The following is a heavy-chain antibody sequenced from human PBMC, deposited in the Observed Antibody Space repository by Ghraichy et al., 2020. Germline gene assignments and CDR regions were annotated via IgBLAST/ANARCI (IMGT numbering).Heavy chain of an antibody. Sequence: SETLSLTCTVSGGSISSYYWSWIRQPPGKGLEWIGYIYYSGSTNYNPSLKSRVTISVDTSKNQFSLKLSSVTAADTAVYYCARGSEYCSSTSCYPSTYYYYGMDVWGHGTTVTVSS. CDR1: GGSISSYY. D-gene: IGHD2-2*01. CDR2: IYYSGST. V-gene: IGHV4-59*01. CDR3: ARGSEYCSSTSCYPSTYYYYGMDV. J-gene: IGHJ6*02.